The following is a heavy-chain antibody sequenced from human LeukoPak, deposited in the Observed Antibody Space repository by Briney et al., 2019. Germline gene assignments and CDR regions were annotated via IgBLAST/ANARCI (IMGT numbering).Heavy chain of an antibody. CDR3: ANPPTVTSIHY. D-gene: IGHD4-11*01. CDR1: GFTFSNYA. CDR2: INGRGGST. V-gene: IGHV3-23*01. Sequence: GGSLRLSCAASGFTFSNYAMSWVRQAPGKGLEWVSSINGRGGSTYYADSVKGRFTISRDNSKNTLYLQMNSLRAEDTAIYYCANPPTVTSIHYWGQGTLVTVSS. J-gene: IGHJ4*02.